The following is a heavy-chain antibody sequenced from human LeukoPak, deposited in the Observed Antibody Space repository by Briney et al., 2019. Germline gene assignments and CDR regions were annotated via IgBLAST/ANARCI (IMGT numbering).Heavy chain of an antibody. CDR3: ARHINDYYDSSGYLDY. Sequence: PSETLSLTCTVSGGSVSSGSYYWGWIRQPPGKGLEWIGSIYYSGSTYYNPSLKSRVTISVDTSKNQFSLKLSSVTAADTAVYYCARHINDYYDSSGYLDYWGQGTLVTVSS. J-gene: IGHJ4*02. CDR1: GGSVSSGSYY. D-gene: IGHD3-22*01. V-gene: IGHV4-39*01. CDR2: IYYSGST.